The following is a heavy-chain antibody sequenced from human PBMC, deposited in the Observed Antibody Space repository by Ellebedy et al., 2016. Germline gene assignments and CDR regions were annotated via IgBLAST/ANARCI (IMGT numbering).Heavy chain of an antibody. J-gene: IGHJ4*02. CDR3: ARLVDTAMVGDYFDY. Sequence: GGSLRLXXKGSGYSFTSYWISWVRQMPGKGLEWMGRIDPSDSFTNYSPSFQGHVTISADKSISTAYLQWSSLKASDTAMYYCARLVDTAMVGDYFDYWGQGTLVTVSS. CDR2: IDPSDSFT. D-gene: IGHD5-18*01. V-gene: IGHV5-10-1*01. CDR1: GYSFTSYW.